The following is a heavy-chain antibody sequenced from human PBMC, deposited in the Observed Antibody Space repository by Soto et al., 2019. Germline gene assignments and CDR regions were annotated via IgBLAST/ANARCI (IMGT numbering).Heavy chain of an antibody. V-gene: IGHV1-18*04. Sequence: ASVKVSCKASGYTFTGHYIHWVRQAPGQGLEWMGWISAYNGNTNYAQKLQGRVTMTTDTSTSTAYMELRSLRSDDTAVYYCARSPLTFLEWSTPYYYYYGMDVCGQGTTVTVS. D-gene: IGHD3-3*02. J-gene: IGHJ6*02. CDR2: ISAYNGNT. CDR1: GYTFTGHY. CDR3: ARSPLTFLEWSTPYYYYYGMDV.